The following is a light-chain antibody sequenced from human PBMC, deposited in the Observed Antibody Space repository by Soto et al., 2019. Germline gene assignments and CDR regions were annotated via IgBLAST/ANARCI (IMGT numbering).Light chain of an antibody. Sequence: IQMTSPPSSLSATVGDRVTITFRASQSISSYLNWYQQKPGKAPKLLIYAASSLQSGVPSRFSGSGSGTDFTLTISSRQPEDSATYYCQQSYSTPPTFGQGTRLEIK. CDR2: AAS. CDR3: QQSYSTPPT. CDR1: QSISSY. J-gene: IGKJ5*01. V-gene: IGKV1-39*01.